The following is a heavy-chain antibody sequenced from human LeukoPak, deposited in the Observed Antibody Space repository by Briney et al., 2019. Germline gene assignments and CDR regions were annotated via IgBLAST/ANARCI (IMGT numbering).Heavy chain of an antibody. V-gene: IGHV4-59*08. D-gene: IGHD3-9*01. J-gene: IGHJ4*02. Sequence: SETLSLTCTASGGSISSYYWSWIRQPPGKGLEWIGYIYYSGSTNYNPSLKSRVTISVDTSKNQFSLKLSSVTAADTAVYYCAGQSDILTGYFSPLGYWGQGTLVTVSS. CDR1: GGSISSYY. CDR3: AGQSDILTGYFSPLGY. CDR2: IYYSGST.